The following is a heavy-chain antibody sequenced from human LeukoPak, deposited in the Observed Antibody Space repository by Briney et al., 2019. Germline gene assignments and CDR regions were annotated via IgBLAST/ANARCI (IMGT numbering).Heavy chain of an antibody. V-gene: IGHV3-48*03. Sequence: GGSLRLSCAASGFTFSSYEMNWVRQAPGKGLEWVSYISSSGSTIYYADSVKGRFTISRDNAKNSLYLQMNSLRAEDTAVYYCARDGPSGYYISGVFDYWGQGTLVTVSS. CDR1: GFTFSSYE. J-gene: IGHJ4*02. CDR2: ISSSGSTI. CDR3: ARDGPSGYYISGVFDY. D-gene: IGHD3-22*01.